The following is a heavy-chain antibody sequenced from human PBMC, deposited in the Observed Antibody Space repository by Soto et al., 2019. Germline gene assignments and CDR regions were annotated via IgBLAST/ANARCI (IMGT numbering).Heavy chain of an antibody. CDR1: GFTFSGSA. J-gene: IGHJ6*02. CDR2: IRSKANSYAT. V-gene: IGHV3-73*02. CDR3: TTSGFGMDV. D-gene: IGHD3-10*01. Sequence: EVQLVESGGGFVQPGGSLKLSCAASGFTFSGSAMHWVRQASGKGLEWVGRIRSKANSYATAYAASVKGRFTISRDDSKNTAYLQMNSLKTEDTAVYYCTTSGFGMDVWGQGTTVTVSS.